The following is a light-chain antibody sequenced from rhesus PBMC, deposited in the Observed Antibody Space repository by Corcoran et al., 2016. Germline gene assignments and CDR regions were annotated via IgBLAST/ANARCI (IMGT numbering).Light chain of an antibody. CDR2: FAS. V-gene: IGKV1-19*01. J-gene: IGKJ4*01. CDR1: KDISSW. CDR3: QQYDDLPLT. Sequence: DIQMTQSPSFLSASVGDKVTITCHASKDISSWVAWYQHNPVKAPQPLYNFASSLQSGVPSRFSGRCTGTYYTLTIDRLQSEDFSPSYCQQYDDLPLTFGGGTKVELK.